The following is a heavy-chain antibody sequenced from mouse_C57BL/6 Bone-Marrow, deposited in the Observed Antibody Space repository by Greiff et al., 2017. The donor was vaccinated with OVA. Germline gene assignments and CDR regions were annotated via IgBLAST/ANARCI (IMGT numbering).Heavy chain of an antibody. CDR3: ARDYYGSSYGLYFDY. Sequence: EVQLQESGTVLARPGASVKISCKASGYSFTGYYMNWVKQSPEKSLEWIGEINPSTGGTTYNQKFKAKATLTVDKSSSTAYMQLKSLTSEDSAVYYCARDYYGSSYGLYFDYWGQGTTLTVSS. V-gene: IGHV1-42*01. J-gene: IGHJ2*01. CDR1: GYSFTGYY. D-gene: IGHD1-1*01. CDR2: INPSTGGT.